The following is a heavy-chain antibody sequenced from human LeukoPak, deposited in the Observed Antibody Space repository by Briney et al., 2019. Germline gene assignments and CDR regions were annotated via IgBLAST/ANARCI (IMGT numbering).Heavy chain of an antibody. D-gene: IGHD3-9*01. CDR2: INPNSGGT. CDR1: GYTFTSYA. J-gene: IGHJ4*02. CDR3: ARGQIEPYYDILTGSLDY. V-gene: IGHV1-3*01. Sequence: GASVKVSCKASGYTFTSYAMHWVRQAPGQRLEWMGWINPNSGGTNYAQKLQGRVTMTTDTSTSTAYMELRSLRSDDTAVYYCARGQIEPYYDILTGSLDYWGQGTLVTVSS.